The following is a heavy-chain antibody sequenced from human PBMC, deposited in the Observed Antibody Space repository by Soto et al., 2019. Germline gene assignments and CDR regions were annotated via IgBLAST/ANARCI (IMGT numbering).Heavy chain of an antibody. J-gene: IGHJ5*02. CDR2: VYYIGST. Sequence: QVQLQESGPGLVKPSQTLSLTCTVSGGSINNDGYYWSWIRQHPGKGLEWIAYVYYIGSTYYNPSLESRAAISIDTSKNQFSLKLSSVTAADTAVYYCASLPFSRLGLAVDPWGQGTLVTVSP. CDR1: GGSINNDGYY. CDR3: ASLPFSRLGLAVDP. D-gene: IGHD6-25*01. V-gene: IGHV4-31*03.